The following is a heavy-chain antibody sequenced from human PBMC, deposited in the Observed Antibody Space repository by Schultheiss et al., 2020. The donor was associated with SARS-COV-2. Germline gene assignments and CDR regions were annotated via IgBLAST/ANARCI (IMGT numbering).Heavy chain of an antibody. V-gene: IGHV3-7*03. Sequence: GESLKISCAASGFTFSTYWMNWVRQAPGKGLEWVANIKEDGSEKNYVDSVKGRFTISRDNAKNSLYLQMNSLRAEDTAVYYCVFPFDYWGQGTLVTVSS. CDR3: VFPFDY. CDR2: IKEDGSEK. CDR1: GFTFSTYW. J-gene: IGHJ4*02.